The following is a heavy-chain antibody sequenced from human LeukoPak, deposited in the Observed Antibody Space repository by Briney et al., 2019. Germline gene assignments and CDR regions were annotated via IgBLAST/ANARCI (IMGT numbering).Heavy chain of an antibody. Sequence: SETLSLTCAAYGGSFSGYYWSWIRQPPGKGLEWIGEINHSGSTNYNPSLKSRVTISVDTSKNQFSLKLSSVTAADTAVYYCARGRGYCSSTSCYAHFDYWGQGTLVTVSS. CDR3: ARGRGYCSSTSCYAHFDY. D-gene: IGHD2-2*01. V-gene: IGHV4-34*01. CDR2: INHSGST. CDR1: GGSFSGYY. J-gene: IGHJ4*02.